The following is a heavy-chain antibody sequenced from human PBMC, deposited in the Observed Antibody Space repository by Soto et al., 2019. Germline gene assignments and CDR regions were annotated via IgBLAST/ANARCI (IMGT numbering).Heavy chain of an antibody. CDR1: GDSISSPNW. V-gene: IGHV4-4*02. Sequence: QVQLQESGPGLLKPSETLSLTCAVSGDSISSPNWWSWYRQPPGKGLELVGEMFAGGSSNYHPSLNGRVTMSLGTSKNHFSLRLTSLTAADTAIYYCAREGFDHRPDYWGQGIPVTVSS. J-gene: IGHJ4*02. CDR2: MFAGGSS. CDR3: AREGFDHRPDY.